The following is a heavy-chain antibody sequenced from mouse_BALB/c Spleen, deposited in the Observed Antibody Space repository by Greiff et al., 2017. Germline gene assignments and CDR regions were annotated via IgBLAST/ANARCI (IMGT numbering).Heavy chain of an antibody. D-gene: IGHD2-2*01. CDR3: ARVYGYDGRDYFDY. CDR2: ISSGGST. V-gene: IGHV5-6-5*01. Sequence: EVQGVESGGGLVKPGGSLKLSCAASGFTFSSYAMSWVRQTPEKRLEWVASISSGGSTYYPDSVKGRFTISRDNARNILYLQMSSLRSEDTAMYYCARVYGYDGRDYFDYWGQGTTLTVSS. J-gene: IGHJ2*01. CDR1: GFTFSSYA.